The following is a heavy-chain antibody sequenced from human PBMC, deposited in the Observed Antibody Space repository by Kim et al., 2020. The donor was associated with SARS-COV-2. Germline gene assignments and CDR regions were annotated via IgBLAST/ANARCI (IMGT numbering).Heavy chain of an antibody. Sequence: GGSLRLSCAASGFTFKSYTMNWVCQAPGKGLAWVSSISTTASRTFYADSVRGRFTISRNNANNSVFLQMNSLRVEDTAVYYCTRDDCTNDVCYTTIDYY. CDR1: GFTFKSYT. J-gene: IGHJ6*01. V-gene: IGHV3-21*01. CDR2: ISTTASRT. D-gene: IGHD2-8*01. CDR3: TRDDCTNDVCYTTIDYY.